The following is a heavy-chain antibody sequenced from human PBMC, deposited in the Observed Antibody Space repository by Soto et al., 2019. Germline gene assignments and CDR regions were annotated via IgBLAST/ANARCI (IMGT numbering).Heavy chain of an antibody. CDR1: GGSISIGGYY. D-gene: IGHD3-22*01. J-gene: IGHJ4*02. CDR2: IYYSGST. CDR3: ERRESDSDASSGFGY. Sequence: LCGTCHVSGGSISIGGYYWSWIRQHPGKGLEWIGYIYYSGSTYYNPSLKSRVTISVDTSKNQFSLKLSSVTAADTAVYYCERRESDSDASSGFGYWGQGTLVTVSS. V-gene: IGHV4-31*03.